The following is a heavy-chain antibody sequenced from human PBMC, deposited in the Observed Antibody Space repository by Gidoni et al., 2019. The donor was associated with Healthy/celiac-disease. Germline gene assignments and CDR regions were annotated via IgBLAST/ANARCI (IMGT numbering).Heavy chain of an antibody. D-gene: IGHD2-2*01. Sequence: QVQLVESGGGVVQPGRSLSLSCAASGFPFSSYGMHWVRQAPGKGLEWVAVISYDGSNKYYADAVKGRFTISRDNSKNTLYLQMNSLRAEDTAVYYCAKDPQRYCSSTSCSHNWFDPWGQGTLVTVSS. J-gene: IGHJ5*02. CDR1: GFPFSSYG. CDR3: AKDPQRYCSSTSCSHNWFDP. V-gene: IGHV3-30*18. CDR2: ISYDGSNK.